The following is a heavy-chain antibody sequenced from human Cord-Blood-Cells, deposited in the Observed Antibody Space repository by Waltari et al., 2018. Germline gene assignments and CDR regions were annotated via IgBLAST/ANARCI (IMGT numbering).Heavy chain of an antibody. Sequence: EVQLVESGGGLVQPGGSLRLSCAASGFTFSSHWMHWVRQAPGKGLVWVSRINSDGSSTSYADSVKGRFTISRDNAKNTLYLQMNSLRAEDTAVYYCARGGDYSNAFDIWGQGTMVTVSS. CDR2: INSDGSST. CDR3: ARGGDYSNAFDI. V-gene: IGHV3-74*01. D-gene: IGHD4-4*01. J-gene: IGHJ3*02. CDR1: GFTFSSHW.